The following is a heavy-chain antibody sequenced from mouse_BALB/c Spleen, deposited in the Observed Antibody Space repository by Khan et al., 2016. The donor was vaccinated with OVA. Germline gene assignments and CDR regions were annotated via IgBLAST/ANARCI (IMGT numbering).Heavy chain of an antibody. CDR3: ARSGYDYFAY. CDR2: IYPGDGNT. CDR1: GYGFSNYL. D-gene: IGHD2-14*01. Sequence: QVQLKESGAELVRPGSSVKISCKASGYGFSNYLMNWVKQGPGQGLEWIGQIYPGDGNTHYNGKFKDKATLTVDKSSSTAYMQLSSLTSEDSAVYFCARSGYDYFAYWGQGTLVTVSA. J-gene: IGHJ3*01. V-gene: IGHV1-80*01.